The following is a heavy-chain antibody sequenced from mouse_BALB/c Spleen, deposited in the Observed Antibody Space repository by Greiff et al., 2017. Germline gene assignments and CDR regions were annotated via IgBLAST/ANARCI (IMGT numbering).Heavy chain of an antibody. CDR3: ATGTSYFDY. CDR1: GYSITSGYY. CDR2: ISYDGSN. D-gene: IGHD4-1*01. V-gene: IGHV3-6*02. J-gene: IGHJ2*01. Sequence: DVKLQESGPGLVKPSQSLSLTCSVTGYSITSGYYWNWIRQFPGNKLEWMGYISYDGSNNYNPSLKNRISITRDTSKNQFFLKLNSVTTEDTATYYCATGTSYFDYWGQGTTLTVSS.